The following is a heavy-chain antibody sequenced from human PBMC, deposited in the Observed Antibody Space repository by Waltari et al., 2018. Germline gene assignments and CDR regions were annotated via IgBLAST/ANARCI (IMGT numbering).Heavy chain of an antibody. Sequence: EVQLVEYGGGLVQPGGSLRLSCAASGFTFSSYWMHWVRQAPGKGVVWVSRINSYDDSTSYADSVKSRFTISTVNAKNTLYLQMNKLIAEDTAVYYCASYMTTVPLRAFDICGQGTMVTVSS. CDR3: ASYMTTVPLRAFDI. J-gene: IGHJ3*02. CDR1: GFTFSSYW. D-gene: IGHD4-17*01. CDR2: INSYDDST. V-gene: IGHV3-74*01.